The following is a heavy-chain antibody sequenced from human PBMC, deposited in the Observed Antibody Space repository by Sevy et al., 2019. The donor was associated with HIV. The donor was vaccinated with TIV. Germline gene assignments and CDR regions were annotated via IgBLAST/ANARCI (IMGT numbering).Heavy chain of an antibody. J-gene: IGHJ4*02. Sequence: GEALKISCAASGFTFSDHYMEWVRQAPGKGLEWVGRIRNKADSYTTEYAASVKGRFTSSREDSKNSLYLLMNSLKTEDTAVYYCATHAGIAAAGRVFDYWGQGTLVTVSS. D-gene: IGHD6-13*01. CDR2: IRNKADSYTT. CDR3: ATHAGIAAAGRVFDY. CDR1: GFTFSDHY. V-gene: IGHV3-72*01.